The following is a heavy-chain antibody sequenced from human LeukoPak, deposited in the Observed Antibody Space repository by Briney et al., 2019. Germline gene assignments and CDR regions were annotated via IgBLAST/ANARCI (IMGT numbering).Heavy chain of an antibody. CDR3: ARDWGLDY. V-gene: IGHV3-7*01. CDR1: GFTFSTYL. CDR2: IKQDGSEK. Sequence: GGSLRLSCAASGFTFSTYLMSWVRQAPGKGLEWVANIKQDGSEKYCVDSVKGRFTISRDNAKNSLSLQMNSLRVEDTAVYYCARDWGLDYWGQGTLVTVSS. D-gene: IGHD3-16*01. J-gene: IGHJ4*02.